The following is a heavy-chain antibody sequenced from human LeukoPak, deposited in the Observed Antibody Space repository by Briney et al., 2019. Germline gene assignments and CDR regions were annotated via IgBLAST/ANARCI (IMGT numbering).Heavy chain of an antibody. CDR3: AKAQWELLGFDY. CDR1: GFTFSSYA. V-gene: IGHV3-23*01. D-gene: IGHD1-26*01. J-gene: IGHJ4*02. CDR2: ISGSGGST. Sequence: GGSLRLSCAASGFTFSSYAMSWVRQAPGKGLEWVSAISGSGGSTYYADSVKGRYTISRDNSKNTLYLQMNSLRAEDTAVYYCAKAQWELLGFDYWGQGTLVTVSS.